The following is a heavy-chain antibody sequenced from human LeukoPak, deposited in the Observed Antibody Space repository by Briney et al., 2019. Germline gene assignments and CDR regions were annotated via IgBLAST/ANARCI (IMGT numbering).Heavy chain of an antibody. V-gene: IGHV3-33*08. CDR2: ISDDGSVK. J-gene: IGHJ4*02. CDR1: GFTFSGYG. Sequence: GGSLRLSCAGSGFTFSGYGMHWVRQAPGKGLEWVAIISDDGSVKFYSDSVKGRFTISRDNAKNSLYLQMNSLRAEDTAVYYCARAGTDNHFDYWGQGTLVTVSS. CDR3: ARAGTDNHFDY. D-gene: IGHD5-24*01.